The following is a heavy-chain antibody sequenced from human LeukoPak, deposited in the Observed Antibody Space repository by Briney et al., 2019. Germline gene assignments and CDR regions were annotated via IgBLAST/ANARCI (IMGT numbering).Heavy chain of an antibody. J-gene: IGHJ4*02. CDR1: GYTFTSYG. CDR3: ARGSITIFGVVEYYHLY. Sequence: ASVKVSCKASGYTFTSYGIRWVRQAPGQSLEWMGWISAYNGNTNYAQKVQGRVTMTTDTSTSTAYMELRSLRSDDTAVYYCARGSITIFGVVEYYHLYWGQGTLVTVSS. D-gene: IGHD3-3*01. CDR2: ISAYNGNT. V-gene: IGHV1-18*01.